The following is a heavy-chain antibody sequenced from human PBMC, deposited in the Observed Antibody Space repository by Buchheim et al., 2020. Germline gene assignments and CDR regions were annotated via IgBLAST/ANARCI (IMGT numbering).Heavy chain of an antibody. CDR2: IFYSGST. Sequence: QVQLQESGPGLVKSSETLSLTCSVSGDSLNSYYWSWIRQPPGKELEWIGYIFYSGSTYYRPSLRSRAFISVDTSRNQFSLRLRSVTAADTAVYYCARGRRNYSRGWFDPWGQGT. J-gene: IGHJ5*01. V-gene: IGHV4-59*01. CDR3: ARGRRNYSRGWFDP. CDR1: GDSLNSYY. D-gene: IGHD6-13*01.